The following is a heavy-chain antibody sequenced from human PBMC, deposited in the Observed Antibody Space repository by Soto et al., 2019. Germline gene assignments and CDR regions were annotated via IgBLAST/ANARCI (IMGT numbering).Heavy chain of an antibody. V-gene: IGHV3-48*03. D-gene: IGHD6-19*01. CDR3: ARDHDSSGWYPFDY. CDR2: ISSSGSTI. Sequence: GGSLRLSCAASGFTFSSYEMNWVRQAPGKGLEWVSYISSSGSTIYYADSVKGRFTISRDNAKNSLYLQMNSLRAEDTAVYYCARDHDSSGWYPFDYWGQGTLVTVSS. J-gene: IGHJ4*02. CDR1: GFTFSSYE.